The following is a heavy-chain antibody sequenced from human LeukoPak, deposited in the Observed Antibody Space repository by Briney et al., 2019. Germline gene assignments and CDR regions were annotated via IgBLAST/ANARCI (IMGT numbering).Heavy chain of an antibody. Sequence: PGGSLRLSCAASGFTFSSYSMNWVRQAPGKGLEWVSSISSSSSYIYYADSVKGRFTISRDNARNSLYLQMNSLRAEDTAVYYCAKDGLYDSSGYYYYYGMDVWGQGTTVTVSS. CDR3: AKDGLYDSSGYYYYYGMDV. D-gene: IGHD3-22*01. V-gene: IGHV3-21*01. J-gene: IGHJ6*02. CDR1: GFTFSSYS. CDR2: ISSSSSYI.